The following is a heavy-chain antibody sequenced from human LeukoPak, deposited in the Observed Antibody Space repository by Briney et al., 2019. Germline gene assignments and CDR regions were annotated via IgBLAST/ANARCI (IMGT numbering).Heavy chain of an antibody. CDR2: ISYTEST. Sequence: GSLRLSCVVSGFTFSSYAMSWVRQPPGKGLEWVASISYTESTYYNPSLKSRVTISVDTSKNQFSLRLSSVTAADTAVYYCASHLVAPGPLPYYFDYWGQGTLVTVSS. D-gene: IGHD5-12*01. CDR1: GFTFSSYA. CDR3: ASHLVAPGPLPYYFDY. J-gene: IGHJ4*02. V-gene: IGHV4-39*01.